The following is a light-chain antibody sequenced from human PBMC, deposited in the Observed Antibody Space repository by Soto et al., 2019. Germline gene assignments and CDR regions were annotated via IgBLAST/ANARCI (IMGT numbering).Light chain of an antibody. CDR2: EVS. CDR1: SSDVGGYPY. CDR3: ISYAGSDNFV. Sequence: QSALTQPPSASGSPGQSVTIPCTGTSSDVGGYPYVSWYQQHPGEAPKLIIYEVSKRPSGVPDRFSASKSGNTASLTVSGLQAEDEADYYCISYAGSDNFVFGTGTKVTVL. J-gene: IGLJ1*01. V-gene: IGLV2-8*01.